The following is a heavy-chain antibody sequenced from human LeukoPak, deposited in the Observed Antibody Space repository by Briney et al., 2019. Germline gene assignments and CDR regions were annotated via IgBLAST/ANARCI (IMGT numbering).Heavy chain of an antibody. Sequence: GGSLRLSCAASGFTLSNYWMHWVRQAPGKGLVWVSRINSGGRTTGYAGSVKGRFAISRDNAKKMLYLQMNSLRAEDTAVYYCVRDRPSNYYDSSVDAFDIWGRGTMVTVSS. J-gene: IGHJ3*02. V-gene: IGHV3-74*01. CDR2: INSGGRTT. CDR1: GFTLSNYW. CDR3: VRDRPSNYYDSSVDAFDI. D-gene: IGHD3-22*01.